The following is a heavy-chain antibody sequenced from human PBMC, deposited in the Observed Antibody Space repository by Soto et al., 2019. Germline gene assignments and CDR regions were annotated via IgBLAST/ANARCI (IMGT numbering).Heavy chain of an antibody. D-gene: IGHD3-3*01. CDR3: ARENYDFWSGYYLDY. CDR2: IKSDGTVT. V-gene: IGHV3-74*01. CDR1: GITFSTYR. J-gene: IGHJ4*02. Sequence: SLRLSCVVSGITFSTYRVHWVRQAPGKGLVWVSHIKSDGTVTHYTDSVRGRFIISRDNAKNTLFLQMNSLRAEDTAVYYCARENYDFWSGYYLDYWGQGTLVTVSS.